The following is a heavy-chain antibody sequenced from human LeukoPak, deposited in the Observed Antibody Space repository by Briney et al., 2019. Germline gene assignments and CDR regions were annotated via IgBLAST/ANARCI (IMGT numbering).Heavy chain of an antibody. J-gene: IGHJ4*02. CDR1: GGSVSSYY. D-gene: IGHD3-22*01. CDR3: ASGYYYDSSRYYRFDY. Sequence: SETLSLTCTVSGGSVSSYYWTWIRQPPGKGLEWIGYIFYNGSTNYNPSLMSRVTISVGPSKNQFSMMLRSVSAADTAVYYCASGYYYDSSRYYRFDYGGQGTLVTVSS. V-gene: IGHV4-59*08. CDR2: IFYNGST.